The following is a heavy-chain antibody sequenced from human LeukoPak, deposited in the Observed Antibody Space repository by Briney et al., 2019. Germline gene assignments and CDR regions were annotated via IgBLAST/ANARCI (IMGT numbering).Heavy chain of an antibody. Sequence: GASVKVSCKASGGTFSSYAISWVRQAPGQGLEWMGRIIPIFGTANYAQKFQGRVTITADESTSIAYMELSSLRSEDTAVYYCARAGSEVAKTPWYWFDPWGQGTLVTVSS. CDR1: GGTFSSYA. J-gene: IGHJ5*02. CDR3: ARAGSEVAKTPWYWFDP. V-gene: IGHV1-69*13. CDR2: IIPIFGTA. D-gene: IGHD1-26*01.